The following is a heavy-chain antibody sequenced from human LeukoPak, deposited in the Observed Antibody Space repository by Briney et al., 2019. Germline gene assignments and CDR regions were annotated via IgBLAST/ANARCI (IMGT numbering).Heavy chain of an antibody. CDR1: GYTFTGYY. D-gene: IGHD1-26*01. V-gene: IGHV1-2*06. CDR3: ARGRVGAITFDY. CDR2: ISPNSGGT. Sequence: ASVKVSCKASGYTFTGYYMHWVRQAPGQGLEWMGRISPNSGGTNYAQKFQGRVTMTRDTSISTAYMELSRLRSDDTAVYYCARGRVGAITFDYWGQGTLVTVSS. J-gene: IGHJ4*02.